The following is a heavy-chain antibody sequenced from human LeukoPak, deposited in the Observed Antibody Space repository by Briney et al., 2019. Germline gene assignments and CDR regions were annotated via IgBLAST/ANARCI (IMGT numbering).Heavy chain of an antibody. CDR2: IYYSGST. CDR3: ARVGSSSWYSLDY. D-gene: IGHD6-13*01. J-gene: IGHJ4*02. CDR1: GYSISSGYY. Sequence: SETLSLTCAVSGYSISSGYYWGWIRQPPGKGLEWIGYIYYSGSTNYNPSLKSRVTISVDTSKNQFSLKLSSVTDEDTAVYYCARVGSSSWYSLDYWGQGTLVTVSS. V-gene: IGHV4-61*01.